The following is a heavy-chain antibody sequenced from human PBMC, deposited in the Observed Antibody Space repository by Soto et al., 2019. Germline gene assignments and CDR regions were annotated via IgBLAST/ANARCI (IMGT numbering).Heavy chain of an antibody. CDR1: GFTFSYYW. D-gene: IGHD1-26*01. CDR2: IHSDGSST. V-gene: IGHV3-74*01. J-gene: IGHJ3*01. Sequence: EVLLVESGGGLVRPGGSLRLSCAASGFTFSYYWMHWVRQAPGKGLAWVSRIHSDGSSTTYADFVKGRFIISRSNTRNTVDLKMNTLRVEDTAVYCCARGDRGAFDLWGQVTVVSVCS. CDR3: ARGDRGAFDL.